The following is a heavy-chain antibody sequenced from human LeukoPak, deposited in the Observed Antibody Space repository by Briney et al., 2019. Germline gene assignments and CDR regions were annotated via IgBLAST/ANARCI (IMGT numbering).Heavy chain of an antibody. V-gene: IGHV3-23*01. CDR3: ARDLESGSYEHYFDY. CDR1: GFTFSSYA. Sequence: PGGSLRLSCAASGFTFSSYAMSWVRQAPGKGLEWVSAISGSGGSTYYADSVKGRFTISRDNAKNTLYLQMNTLRVEDTAVYYCARDLESGSYEHYFDYWGQGTLVTVSS. CDR2: ISGSGGST. D-gene: IGHD1-26*01. J-gene: IGHJ4*02.